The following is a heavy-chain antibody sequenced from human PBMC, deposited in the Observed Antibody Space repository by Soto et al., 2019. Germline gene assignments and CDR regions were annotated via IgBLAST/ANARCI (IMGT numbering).Heavy chain of an antibody. CDR1: GYTFTIYG. Sequence: QVQLVQSGAKVKKPGASVKVSCKASGYTFTIYGISWVRQAPGQGLEWMGWISGYNGNTDYAQNLQDRVTLTTDASTSSVYMELRSLRSDDTSVYYSARVDYYDSSGYYGYWGQGTLITVSS. CDR2: ISGYNGNT. J-gene: IGHJ4*02. D-gene: IGHD3-22*01. CDR3: ARVDYYDSSGYYGY. V-gene: IGHV1-18*04.